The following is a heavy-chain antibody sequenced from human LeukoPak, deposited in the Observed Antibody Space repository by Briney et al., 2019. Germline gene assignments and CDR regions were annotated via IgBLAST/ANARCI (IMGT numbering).Heavy chain of an antibody. CDR2: FDPEDGET. CDR1: GYTLTELY. J-gene: IGHJ4*02. CDR3: ATPSGYDSSGSDNY. D-gene: IGHD3-22*01. V-gene: IGHV1-24*01. Sequence: ASVKVSCKVSGYTLTELYMHWVRQAPGKGLEWMGGFDPEDGETIYAQKFQGRVTMNEDTSTDTAYMELSSLRSEDTAVYYCATPSGYDSSGSDNYWGQGTLVTVSP.